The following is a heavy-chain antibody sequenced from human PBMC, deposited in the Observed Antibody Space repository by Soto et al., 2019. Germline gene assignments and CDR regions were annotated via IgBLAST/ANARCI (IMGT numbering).Heavy chain of an antibody. V-gene: IGHV1-69*01. CDR2: IIPIFGTA. J-gene: IGHJ6*02. CDR1: GGTFSSYA. CDR3: ARGGMAAPPYYYYGMDV. Sequence: QVQLVQSGAEVKKPGSSVKVSCKASGGTFSSYAISWVRQAPGQGLEWMGGIIPIFGTANYAQKFQGRVTITADESTSTAYMELSSLRSEDTVVYYCARGGMAAPPYYYYGMDVWGQGTTVTVSS. D-gene: IGHD6-6*01.